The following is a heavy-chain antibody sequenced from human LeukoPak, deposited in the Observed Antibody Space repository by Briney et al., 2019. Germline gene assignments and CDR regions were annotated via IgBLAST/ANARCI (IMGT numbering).Heavy chain of an antibody. V-gene: IGHV3-21*01. CDR3: VRPSIDDYGDCGY. J-gene: IGHJ4*02. D-gene: IGHD4-17*01. CDR2: ISSLGRSYK. CDR1: GFTFTFYS. Sequence: WGSLRLSCAASGFTFTFYSLNWVRPAPGEGTEWNSSISSLGRSYKYYADSVKGRFTISRDDAKNSLYLQMNSLRADDTAVYYCVRPSIDDYGDCGYWGQGTLVTVSS.